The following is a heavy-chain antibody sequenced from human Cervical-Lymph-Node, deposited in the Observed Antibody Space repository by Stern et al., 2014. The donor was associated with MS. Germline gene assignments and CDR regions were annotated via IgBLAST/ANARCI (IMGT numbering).Heavy chain of an antibody. D-gene: IGHD4-11*01. CDR1: GYSFTSYW. Sequence: EVQLVQSGAEVKKPGESLKISCKGSGYSFTSYWIGWVRQMPGKGLEWMGIIYPGDSDTRYSPSFQGPVTISADHSISTPYLQCSSLKASDTARYCCARHAPAGYSPFDYWGQGTLVTVSS. CDR2: IYPGDSDT. V-gene: IGHV5-51*01. J-gene: IGHJ4*02. CDR3: ARHAPAGYSPFDY.